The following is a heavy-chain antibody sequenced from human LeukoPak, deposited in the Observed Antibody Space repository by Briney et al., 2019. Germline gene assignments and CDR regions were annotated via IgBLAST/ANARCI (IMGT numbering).Heavy chain of an antibody. D-gene: IGHD2-21*01. CDR3: AREVIAGQPRWFDL. CDR2: IYYSGST. CDR1: GRLMSRYH. V-gene: IGHV4-59*01. Sequence: PSETLSLTCTVWGRLMSRYHWRWLRQPPGKGLEWLGYIYYSGSTNYNPSLKSRVTISVDTSKNQFSLKLSSVTAEDTAVYYCAREVIAGQPRWFDLWVQGTLVTVSS. J-gene: IGHJ5*02.